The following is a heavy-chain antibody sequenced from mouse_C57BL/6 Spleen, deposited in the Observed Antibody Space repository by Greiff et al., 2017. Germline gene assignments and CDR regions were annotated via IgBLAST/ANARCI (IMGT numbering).Heavy chain of an antibody. D-gene: IGHD4-1*01. Sequence: VQLQQSGAELVKPGASVKLSCKASGYTFTSYWMQWVKQRPGQGLEWIGEIDPSDSYTNYNQKFKGKATLTVDTSSSTAYMQLSSLTSEDSAVYYCARGGGTWGYFDVWGTGTTVTVSS. V-gene: IGHV1-50*01. CDR2: IDPSDSYT. J-gene: IGHJ1*03. CDR3: ARGGGTWGYFDV. CDR1: GYTFTSYW.